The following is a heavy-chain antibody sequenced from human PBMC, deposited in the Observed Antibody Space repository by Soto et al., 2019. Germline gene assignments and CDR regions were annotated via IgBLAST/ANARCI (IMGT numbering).Heavy chain of an antibody. CDR1: GDTFNSYG. Sequence: QVQLVQSGPELKKPGSSVKVSCKAPGDTFNSYGISWLRQAPGQGLEWMGGIVPMFGTTNLALKFEARVTSTADALTNTVYMVISGLTAEDTAVYYCARDLADVHLWDAFDVWGHGTRVTVSS. J-gene: IGHJ3*01. CDR3: ARDLADVHLWDAFDV. D-gene: IGHD6-13*01. V-gene: IGHV1-69*01. CDR2: IVPMFGTT.